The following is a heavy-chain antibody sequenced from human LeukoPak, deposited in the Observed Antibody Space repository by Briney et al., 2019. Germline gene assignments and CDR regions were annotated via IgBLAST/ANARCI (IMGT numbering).Heavy chain of an antibody. CDR1: GFTVSGNY. V-gene: IGHV3-66*01. CDR3: ARVMPLGAFDY. CDR2: IYSGGST. J-gene: IGHJ4*02. Sequence: PGGSLGLSCAASGFTVSGNYMSWVRQAPGKGLEWVSVIYSGGSTYYADSVKGRFTISRDNSKNTLYLQMNSLRAEDTAVYYCARVMPLGAFDYWGQGTLVTVPS. D-gene: IGHD3-16*01.